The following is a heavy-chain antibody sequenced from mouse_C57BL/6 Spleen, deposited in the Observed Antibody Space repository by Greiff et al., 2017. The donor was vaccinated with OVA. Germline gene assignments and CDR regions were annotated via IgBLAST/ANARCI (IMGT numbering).Heavy chain of an antibody. D-gene: IGHD1-2*01. J-gene: IGHJ3*01. Sequence: SGAELVRPGTSVKVSCKASGYAFTNYLIEWVKQRPGQGLEWIGVINPGSGGTNYNEKFKGKATLTADKSSSTAYMQLSSLTSEDSAVYFCARRASYGPWFAYWGQGTLVTVSA. V-gene: IGHV1-54*01. CDR1: GYAFTNYL. CDR2: INPGSGGT. CDR3: ARRASYGPWFAY.